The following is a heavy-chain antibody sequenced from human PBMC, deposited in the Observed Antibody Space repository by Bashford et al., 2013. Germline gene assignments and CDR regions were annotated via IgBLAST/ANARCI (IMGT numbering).Heavy chain of an antibody. V-gene: IGHV3-33*01. Sequence: GSLRLSCTASGFTFDTFGMHWVRQAPGKGLEWVALIWYDGSDENYAESVRGHSPSPETIPKNTLYLQMNSLRAEDTAVYFXARAYYGXYLRNYYYGMDLVGPKGHGHRLL. CDR1: GFTFDTFG. CDR2: IWYDGSDE. CDR3: ARAYYGXYLRNYYYGMDL. D-gene: IGHD4-17*01. J-gene: IGHJ6*02.